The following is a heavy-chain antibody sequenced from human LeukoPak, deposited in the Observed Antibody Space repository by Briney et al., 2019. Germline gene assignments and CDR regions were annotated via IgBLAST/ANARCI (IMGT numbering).Heavy chain of an antibody. Sequence: SETLSLTCTVSGGSVSSATYYWNWIRQPPGKGLEWIGYIYYSGSTNYNPPLKSRVTISVDTSKNQFSLNLSSVTAADTAVYYCARARYCSGGSCYYNNWFDPWGQGTLVTVSS. D-gene: IGHD2-15*01. V-gene: IGHV4-61*01. CDR1: GGSVSSATYY. CDR2: IYYSGST. CDR3: ARARYCSGGSCYYNNWFDP. J-gene: IGHJ5*02.